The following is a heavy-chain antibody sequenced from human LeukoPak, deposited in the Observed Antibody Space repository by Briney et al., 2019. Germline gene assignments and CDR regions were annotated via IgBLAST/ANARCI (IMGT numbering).Heavy chain of an antibody. Sequence: PGGSLRLSCAASGFTFSSYEMNWVRQAPGKGLEWVSYISSRGTTIYNADSVKGRFTISRDNAKKSLFLHMNNLRAEDTAVYFCARGSFSGFPAVNMTGVQGAFDIWGQGTVVSVSS. CDR3: ARGSFSGFPAVNMTGVQGAFDI. CDR1: GFTFSSYE. CDR2: ISSRGTTI. J-gene: IGHJ3*02. D-gene: IGHD6-19*01. V-gene: IGHV3-48*03.